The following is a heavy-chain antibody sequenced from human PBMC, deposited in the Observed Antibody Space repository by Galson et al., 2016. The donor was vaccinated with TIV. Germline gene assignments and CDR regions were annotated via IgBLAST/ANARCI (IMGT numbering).Heavy chain of an antibody. J-gene: IGHJ4*02. V-gene: IGHV5-10-1*01. CDR1: GYNFTNYW. CDR2: IDPEDSYT. D-gene: IGHD4-17*01. Sequence: QSGAEVKKPGESLRISCKTSGYNFTNYWIIWVRQMPGRGLEWVGRIDPEDSYTEYSPSFQGRVTISTDKSIGTSYLQWSSLKASDTAIYYCARPHYGDGDYWGLGTLVTVSS. CDR3: ARPHYGDGDY.